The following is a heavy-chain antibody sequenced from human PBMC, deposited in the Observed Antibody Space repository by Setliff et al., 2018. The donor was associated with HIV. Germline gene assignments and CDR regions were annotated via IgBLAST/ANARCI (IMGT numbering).Heavy chain of an antibody. V-gene: IGHV4-39*07. CDR2: INHSGST. CDR1: GVSISSGSYY. Sequence: SETLSLTCTVSGVSISSGSYYWTWIRQPPGKGLEWLGEINHSGSTNYNSSLKSRVTISVDTSMNKFSLTLSSVTAADTAIYYFARGYGSWDYWGQGTLVTVSS. J-gene: IGHJ4*02. CDR3: ARGYGSWDY. D-gene: IGHD1-20*01.